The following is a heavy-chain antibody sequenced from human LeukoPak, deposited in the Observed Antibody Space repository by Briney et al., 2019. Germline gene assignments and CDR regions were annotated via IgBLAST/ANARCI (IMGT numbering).Heavy chain of an antibody. Sequence: AASVTVSCKASGYTFTSYGISWVRQAPGQGLEWMGWISAYNGNTNYAQKLQGRVTMTTDTSTSTAYMELRSLRSDDTAVYYCARVDIVVVVAAISAFDIWGQGTMVTVSS. D-gene: IGHD2-15*01. J-gene: IGHJ3*02. V-gene: IGHV1-18*01. CDR1: GYTFTSYG. CDR2: ISAYNGNT. CDR3: ARVDIVVVVAAISAFDI.